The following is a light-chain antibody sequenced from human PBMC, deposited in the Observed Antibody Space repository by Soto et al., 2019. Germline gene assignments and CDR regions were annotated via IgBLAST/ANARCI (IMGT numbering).Light chain of an antibody. CDR1: QGISSR. V-gene: IGKV1-12*01. J-gene: IGKJ5*01. CDR2: DAS. Sequence: DIQMTQSPSSVSASVGDRVTITCRASQGISSRLAWYQQKPGKAPKLLIYDASSLQGGVPSRFSGTGSGTDFTLTITSLAPEDFAAYYCQQANRFPRTFGQGTRLDIK. CDR3: QQANRFPRT.